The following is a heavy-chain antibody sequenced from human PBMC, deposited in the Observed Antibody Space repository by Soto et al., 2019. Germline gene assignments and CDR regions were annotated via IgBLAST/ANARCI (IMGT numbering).Heavy chain of an antibody. CDR2: SYYSGST. Sequence: SETLSLTCTVSGGSVSSGSYWSWIRQPPGKGLEWIGYSYYSGSTNYNPSLRSRVTISVDRSKNQFFLKLTSVTAADTAVYYCARDTIRSGSSYRPWFDPWGQGTLVTVSS. CDR1: GGSVSSGSY. J-gene: IGHJ5*02. V-gene: IGHV4-61*01. D-gene: IGHD1-26*01. CDR3: ARDTIRSGSSYRPWFDP.